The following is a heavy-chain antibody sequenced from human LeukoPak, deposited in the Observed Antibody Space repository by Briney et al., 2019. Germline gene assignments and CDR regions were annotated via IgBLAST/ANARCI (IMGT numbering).Heavy chain of an antibody. Sequence: GESLRLSRAVSGFTLSSHWVHWVRQAPGKGLVWVSRINSDGSTTNYADSVKGRFTISRDNAENTLYLQMNSLRVEDTAVYCCTRRVSATRWFDPWGQGTLVTVSS. D-gene: IGHD2-15*01. CDR1: GFTLSSHW. J-gene: IGHJ5*02. CDR2: INSDGSTT. CDR3: TRRVSATRWFDP. V-gene: IGHV3-74*01.